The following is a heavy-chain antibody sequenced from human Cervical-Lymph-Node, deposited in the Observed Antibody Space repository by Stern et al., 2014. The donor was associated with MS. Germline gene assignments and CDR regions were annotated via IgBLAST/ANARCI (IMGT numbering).Heavy chain of an antibody. V-gene: IGHV5-51*01. CDR2: IYPGGADT. J-gene: IGHJ4*02. CDR1: GYSFTNYW. Sequence: EVQLVQSGAEVKKPGESLKISCKGSGYSFTNYWIGWVRQMPGKGPEWMGFIYPGGADTRHSPSFQGKGTISGVKPISTAFLQRRSLKASDTAMYYCARQGVYCSSSSCYDYWGQGTLVTVSS. D-gene: IGHD2-2*01. CDR3: ARQGVYCSSSSCYDY.